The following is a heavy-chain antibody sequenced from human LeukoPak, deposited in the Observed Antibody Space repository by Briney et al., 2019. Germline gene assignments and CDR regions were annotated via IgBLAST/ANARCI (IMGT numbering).Heavy chain of an antibody. CDR1: GFSFSIYW. D-gene: IGHD2-8*02. CDR3: VRAGGPHTVDV. J-gene: IGHJ6*02. V-gene: IGHV3-7*01. Sequence: GGSLSLSCAVSGFSFSIYWMGWVRQAPQQGMEWVANINQNGSAKYYVDSVKVRFTISRDNAKNTLSLQINSLRAEDTAVFYCVRAGGPHTVDVWGQGTTVTVSS. CDR2: INQNGSAK.